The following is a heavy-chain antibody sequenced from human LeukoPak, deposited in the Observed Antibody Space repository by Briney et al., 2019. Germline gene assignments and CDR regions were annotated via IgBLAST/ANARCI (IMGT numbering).Heavy chain of an antibody. V-gene: IGHV3-30*02. CDR3: AKDRVVAREPAAFDV. J-gene: IGHJ3*01. CDR2: TRYDGNNK. D-gene: IGHD2-15*01. CDR1: GFTFSSYG. Sequence: GGSLRLSCAASGFTFSSYGMHWVRQVPGKGLEGLAFTRYDGNNKYYTDSVKGRFTISRDNSKNTLYLQMNSLRAEDTAVYHCAKDRVVAREPAAFDVWGQGTMVTVSS.